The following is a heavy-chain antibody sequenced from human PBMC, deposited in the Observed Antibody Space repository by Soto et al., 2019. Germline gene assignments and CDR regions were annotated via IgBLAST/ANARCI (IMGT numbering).Heavy chain of an antibody. J-gene: IGHJ6*02. CDR2: IIPIFGTA. CDR3: ARGQEYSYGYYYYGMDV. CDR1: GGTFSSYA. V-gene: IGHV1-69*13. D-gene: IGHD5-18*01. Sequence: SVKVSCKASGGTFSSYAISWVRQAPGQGLEWMGGIIPIFGTANYAQKFQGRVTITADESTSTAYMELSSLGSEDTAVYYCARGQEYSYGYYYYGMDVWGQGTTVTVSS.